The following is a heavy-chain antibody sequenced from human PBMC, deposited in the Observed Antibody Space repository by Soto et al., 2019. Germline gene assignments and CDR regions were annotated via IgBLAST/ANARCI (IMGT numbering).Heavy chain of an antibody. CDR1: GGSVRSGNHF. J-gene: IGHJ6*02. CDR3: ARGGEPLGYYGLDV. CDR2: MYYTGVN. Sequence: QVQLQESDPGLLKASETLSLTCSVSGGSVRSGNHFWNWIRQPPGRGLEWLGYMYYTGVNNYNPSLKSRVRMSVDTSKNQCSLELTSLTAADTAVYYCARGGEPLGYYGLDVWGQGTTVTVSS. V-gene: IGHV4-61*01.